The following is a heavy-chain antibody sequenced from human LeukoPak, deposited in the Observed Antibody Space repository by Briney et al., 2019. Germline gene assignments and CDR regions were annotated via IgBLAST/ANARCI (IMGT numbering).Heavy chain of an antibody. D-gene: IGHD3-16*01. CDR3: AIVRWGSDNALDS. J-gene: IGHJ2*01. V-gene: IGHV3-30*02. CDR2: IRYDGSNK. CDR1: RFTLSSDG. Sequence: GGSLSLSCAASRFTLSSDGMHWVRQAPSTGLGWVTFIRYDGSNKYHAKSVNARFTVSRDNAQNTMYLQMNSLRAQDPAVHYWAIVRWGSDNALDSGGRGTLVTGSS.